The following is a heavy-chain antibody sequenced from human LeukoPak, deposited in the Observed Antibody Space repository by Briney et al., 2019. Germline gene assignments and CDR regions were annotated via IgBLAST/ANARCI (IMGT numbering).Heavy chain of an antibody. D-gene: IGHD5-12*01. Sequence: SQTLSLTCAISGDSVSSNSAAWNWIRQSPSRGLEWLGRTYYRSKWYNDYAVSVKSRITINPDTSKNQFSLQLNSVTPEDTAAYYCAKDRGNIVATTIYYGMDVWGQGTTVTVSS. CDR1: GDSVSSNSAA. J-gene: IGHJ6*02. CDR2: TYYRSKWYN. CDR3: AKDRGNIVATTIYYGMDV. V-gene: IGHV6-1*01.